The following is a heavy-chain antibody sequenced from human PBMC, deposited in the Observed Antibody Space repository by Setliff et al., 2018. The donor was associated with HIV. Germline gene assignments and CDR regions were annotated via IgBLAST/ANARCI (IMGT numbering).Heavy chain of an antibody. J-gene: IGHJ5*02. D-gene: IGHD3-22*01. V-gene: IGHV4-30-4*08. CDR1: GDSIASGGYS. CDR3: ARENGWLFGCFDP. Sequence: PSETLSLTCTVAGDSIASGGYSWTWIRQPPGKGLEWIGYIYYSGGTSYSGTTYYKPSVASRMTISGDTSKNQFSLKRTSVTAADTAIYYCARENGWLFGCFDPWGQGTPVTVSS. CDR2: IYYSGGT.